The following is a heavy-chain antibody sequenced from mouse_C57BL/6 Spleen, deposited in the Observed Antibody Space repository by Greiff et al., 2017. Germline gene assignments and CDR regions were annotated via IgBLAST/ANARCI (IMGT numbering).Heavy chain of an antibody. CDR2: ISYDGSN. CDR1: GYSITSGYY. V-gene: IGHV3-6*01. CDR3: ASNYYGSPFDY. J-gene: IGHJ2*01. Sequence: VQLQQSGPGLVKPSQSLSLTCSVTGYSITSGYYRNWIRQFPGNKLEWVGYISYDGSNNYNPSLKNLISITRDTSKNLFFMKLISVTTEDIATYYCASNYYGSPFDYWGQGTTLTVSS. D-gene: IGHD1-1*01.